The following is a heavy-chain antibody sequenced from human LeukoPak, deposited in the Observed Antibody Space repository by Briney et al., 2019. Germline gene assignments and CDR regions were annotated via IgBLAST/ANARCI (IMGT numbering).Heavy chain of an antibody. V-gene: IGHV4-59*01. CDR3: ARAPYGSATNNYYMDV. J-gene: IGHJ6*03. CDR1: GFTFSSYA. CDR2: FYYSGST. D-gene: IGHD3-10*01. Sequence: SCAASGFTFSSYAMSWVRQAPGKGLEWIGFFYYSGSTNYNPSLKSRVTISVDTSKNQFSLKLSSVTAADTAVYYCARAPYGSATNNYYMDVWGKGTTVTVSS.